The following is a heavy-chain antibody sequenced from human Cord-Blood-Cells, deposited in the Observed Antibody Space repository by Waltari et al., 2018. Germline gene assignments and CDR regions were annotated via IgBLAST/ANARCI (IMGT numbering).Heavy chain of an antibody. D-gene: IGHD7-27*01. Sequence: QVQLQESGPGLVKPSQTLSLTCTVSGGSISSGGYYWSWIRQHPGKGLEWIGYIYYSGSTYYNPSLKSRVTISVDTSKNQCSLRLSSVTAADTAVYYCARARTGDDAFDIWGQGTMVTVSS. CDR3: ARARTGDDAFDI. CDR2: IYYSGST. J-gene: IGHJ3*02. CDR1: GGSISSGGYY. V-gene: IGHV4-31*03.